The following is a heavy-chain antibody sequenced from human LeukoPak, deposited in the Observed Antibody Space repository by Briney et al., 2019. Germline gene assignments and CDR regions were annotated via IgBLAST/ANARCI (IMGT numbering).Heavy chain of an antibody. J-gene: IGHJ4*02. Sequence: GGSLRLSCAASGFTFSSYGMHWVRQAPGKGLEWVAVISYDGSNKYYADSVKGRFTISRDNTKDTLSLQMNSLRAEDRAVYYCSKDPPEGDCTLYFDPWGERTRVTLSS. D-gene: IGHD2-21*02. CDR3: SKDPPEGDCTLYFDP. CDR1: GFTFSSYG. V-gene: IGHV3-30*04. CDR2: ISYDGSNK.